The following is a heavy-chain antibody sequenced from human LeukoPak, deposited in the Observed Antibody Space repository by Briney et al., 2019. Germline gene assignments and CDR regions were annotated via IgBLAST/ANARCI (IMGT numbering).Heavy chain of an antibody. CDR3: ARGLRKWLYGGWFDP. CDR1: SGSISTSNYY. CDR2: IFYSGST. J-gene: IGHJ5*02. Sequence: PSETLSLTCTVSSGSISTSNYYWGWVRQPPGKALEWIGNIFYSGSTYYSPSLKSRVTISLDTSKNQFSLKLSSVTAADTAVYYCARGLRKWLYGGWFDPWGQGTLVTVSS. V-gene: IGHV4-39*07. D-gene: IGHD6-19*01.